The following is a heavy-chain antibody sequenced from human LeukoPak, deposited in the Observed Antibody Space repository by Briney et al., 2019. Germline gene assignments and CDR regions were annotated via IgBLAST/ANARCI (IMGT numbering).Heavy chain of an antibody. CDR2: ISYDGSNK. V-gene: IGHV3-30-3*01. CDR3: AATYYYDSSGYYWDFDY. CDR1: GFTFSSYA. J-gene: IGHJ4*02. Sequence: GGSLRLSCAASGFTFSSYAMHWVRQAPGKGLEWVAVISYDGSNKYYADSVKGRFTISRDNSKNTLYLQMNSLRAEDTAVYYCAATYYYDSSGYYWDFDYWGQGTLVTVSS. D-gene: IGHD3-22*01.